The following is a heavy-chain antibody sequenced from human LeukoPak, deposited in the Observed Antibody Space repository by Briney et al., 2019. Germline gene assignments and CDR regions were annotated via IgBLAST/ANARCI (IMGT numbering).Heavy chain of an antibody. V-gene: IGHV3-21*01. CDR3: ARVRRDDIVVVPAAGLDY. D-gene: IGHD2-2*01. CDR1: GFTFSSYS. Sequence: GGSLRLSCTASGFTFSSYSMNWVRQAPGKGLECVSSISSSSSYIYYADSVKGRFTISRDNAKNSLYLQMNSLRAEDTAVYYCARVRRDDIVVVPAAGLDYWGQGTLVTVSS. J-gene: IGHJ4*02. CDR2: ISSSSSYI.